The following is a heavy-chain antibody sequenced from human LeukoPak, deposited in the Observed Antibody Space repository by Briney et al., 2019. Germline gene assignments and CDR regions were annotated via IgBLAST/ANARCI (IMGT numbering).Heavy chain of an antibody. CDR3: ARDYCSGGSCYSGSGVDY. CDR1: GYTFTSYY. D-gene: IGHD2-15*01. CDR2: INPSGGST. V-gene: IGHV1-46*01. Sequence: GASVKVSCKASGYTFTSYYMHWVRQAPGQGLEWMAIINPSGGSTSYAQKFQGRVTMTRDTSTSTVYMELSSLRSEDTAVYYCARDYCSGGSCYSGSGVDYWGQGTLVTVSS. J-gene: IGHJ4*02.